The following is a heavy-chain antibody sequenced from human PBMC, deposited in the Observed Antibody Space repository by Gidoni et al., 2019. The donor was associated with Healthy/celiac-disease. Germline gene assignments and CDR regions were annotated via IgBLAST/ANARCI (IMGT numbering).Heavy chain of an antibody. CDR3: YFIAFGGVPDAFDI. CDR1: GYTFTSYD. J-gene: IGHJ3*02. Sequence: QVQLVQSGAEVKKPGASVKVSCKASGYTFTSYDINWVRQATGQGLEWMGWMNPNSGNTGYAQKFQGRVTMPRNTSISTAYMELSSLRSEDTAVYYCYFIAFGGVPDAFDIWGQGTMVTVSS. V-gene: IGHV1-8*01. D-gene: IGHD3-16*01. CDR2: MNPNSGNT.